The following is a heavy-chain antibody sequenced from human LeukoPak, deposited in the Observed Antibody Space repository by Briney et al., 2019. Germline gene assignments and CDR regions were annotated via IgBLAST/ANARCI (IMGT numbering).Heavy chain of an antibody. Sequence: SETLSLTCTVSGGSISSYYWSWIRQPAGKGLEWIGRIYTSGSTNYNPSLKSRVTMSVDTSKNQFSLKLSSVTAADTAVYYCARSILLRFLEWSMGNWFDPWGQGTLVTVSS. CDR1: GGSISSYY. CDR3: ARSILLRFLEWSMGNWFDP. V-gene: IGHV4-4*07. CDR2: IYTSGST. J-gene: IGHJ5*02. D-gene: IGHD3-3*01.